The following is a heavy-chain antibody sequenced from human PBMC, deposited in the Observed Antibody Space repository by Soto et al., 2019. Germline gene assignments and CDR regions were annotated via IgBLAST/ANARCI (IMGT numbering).Heavy chain of an antibody. CDR3: ARDGHCSGGSCYSGAFDI. Sequence: SETLSLTCTVSGGSISSGDYSWSWIRQPPGKGLGWIGYIHYSGSTSYNPSLKSRLTLSVDTSKNQFSLKLNSVTAADTAVYYCARDGHCSGGSCYSGAFDIWGQGRMVTVS. CDR2: IHYSGST. V-gene: IGHV4-30-4*01. CDR1: GGSISSGDYS. J-gene: IGHJ3*02. D-gene: IGHD2-15*01.